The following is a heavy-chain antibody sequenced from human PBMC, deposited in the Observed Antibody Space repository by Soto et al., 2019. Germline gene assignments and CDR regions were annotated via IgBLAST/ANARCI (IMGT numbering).Heavy chain of an antibody. V-gene: IGHV1-8*01. D-gene: IGHD4-17*01. CDR2: MNPNIGNT. CDR3: ARAVGTVSTSDY. Sequence: QVQLVQSGAEVKKPGASVKVSCKASGYSFTSYDMNWVRQATGQGLEWMGWMNPNIGNTGYAPKFQGRITMTWDTSISTAYMELSSLRSEDTAVYYCARAVGTVSTSDYWGQGTLVTVSS. J-gene: IGHJ4*02. CDR1: GYSFTSYD.